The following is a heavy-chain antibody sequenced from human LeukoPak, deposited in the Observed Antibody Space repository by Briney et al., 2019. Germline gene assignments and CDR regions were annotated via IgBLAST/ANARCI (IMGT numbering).Heavy chain of an antibody. V-gene: IGHV3-74*01. Sequence: QPGGSLRLSCVVSGFTFSTYWMHWVRQAPGKGLVWVSRINGDGRETTYGDSVKGRFTISRDNVKNTLFLQMNSLRAEDTAVFYCARGGPGAYFDYWGQGTLVTVSS. CDR2: INGDGRET. J-gene: IGHJ4*02. D-gene: IGHD1-14*01. CDR1: GFTFSTYW. CDR3: ARGGPGAYFDY.